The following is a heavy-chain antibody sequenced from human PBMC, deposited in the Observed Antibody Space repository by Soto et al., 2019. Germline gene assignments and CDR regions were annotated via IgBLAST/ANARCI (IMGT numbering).Heavy chain of an antibody. CDR2: IIPIFGTA. J-gene: IGHJ6*02. CDR3: ARWGLSSSWRGYYYGMDV. CDR1: GGTFSSYA. D-gene: IGHD6-13*01. V-gene: IGHV1-69*06. Sequence: GASVKVSCKASGGTFSSYAISWVRQAPGQGLEWMGGIIPIFGTANYAQKFQGRVTITADKSTSTAYMELSSLRSEDTAVYYCARWGLSSSWRGYYYGMDVWGQGTTVTVSS.